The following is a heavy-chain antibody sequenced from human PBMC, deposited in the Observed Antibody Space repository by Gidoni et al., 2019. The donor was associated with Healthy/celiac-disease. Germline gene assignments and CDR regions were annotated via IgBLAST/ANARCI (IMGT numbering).Heavy chain of an antibody. J-gene: IGHJ4*02. CDR2: IWYDGSNK. D-gene: IGHD3-22*01. Sequence: PGKGLEWVAVIWYDGSNKYYADSVKGRFTISRDNSKNTLYLQMNSLRAEDTAVYYCARERYYYDSSGYYSHYWGQGTLVTVSS. V-gene: IGHV3-33*01. CDR3: ARERYYYDSSGYYSHY.